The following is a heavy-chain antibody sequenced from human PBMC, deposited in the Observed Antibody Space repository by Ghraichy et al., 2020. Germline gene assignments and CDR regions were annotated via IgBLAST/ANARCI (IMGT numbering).Heavy chain of an antibody. J-gene: IGHJ3*02. V-gene: IGHV5-51*01. CDR2: IYPGDSDT. D-gene: IGHD1-7*01. CDR3: ARRGVYNWNYAAFDI. Sequence: GESLNISCKGSGYSFTSYWIGWVRQMPGKGLEWMGIIYPGDSDTRYSPSFQGQVTISADKSISTAYLQWSSLKASDTAMYYCARRGVYNWNYAAFDIWGQGTMVTVSS. CDR1: GYSFTSYW.